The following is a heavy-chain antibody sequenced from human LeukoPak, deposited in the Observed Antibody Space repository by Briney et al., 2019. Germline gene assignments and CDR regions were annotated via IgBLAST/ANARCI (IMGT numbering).Heavy chain of an antibody. CDR1: AFTFSSYA. CDR3: ARGRYNYGGAVGDYFDY. D-gene: IGHD1-1*01. Sequence: GGSLRLSCAASAFTFSSYAMSWVRQAPGKGLEWVSAISASGISTYYADSVKGRFTISRDNSKNTLYLQMNSLRAEDTAVYYCARGRYNYGGAVGDYFDYWGQGTLVTVSS. V-gene: IGHV3-23*01. J-gene: IGHJ4*02. CDR2: ISASGIST.